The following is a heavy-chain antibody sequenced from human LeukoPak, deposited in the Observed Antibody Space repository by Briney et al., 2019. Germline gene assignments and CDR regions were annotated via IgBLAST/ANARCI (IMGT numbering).Heavy chain of an antibody. V-gene: IGHV3-49*04. J-gene: IGHJ4*02. CDR1: GFTFGDYA. CDR3: TSGLYYDSWSDLFDY. D-gene: IGHD3-3*01. CDR2: IRRKANGGTT. Sequence: KPGGSLRLSCTASGFTFGDYAMSWVRQAPGKGPEWVGFIRRKANGGTTEYAASVKGRFTISRDDSQSIAYLQMNSLKTEDTAVYYCTSGLYYDSWSDLFDYWGQGTLVTVSS.